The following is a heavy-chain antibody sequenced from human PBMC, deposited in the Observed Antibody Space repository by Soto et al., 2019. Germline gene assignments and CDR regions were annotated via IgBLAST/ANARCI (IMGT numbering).Heavy chain of an antibody. D-gene: IGHD6-19*01. CDR1: GGTFSSYT. Sequence: SVKVSCKASGGTFSSYTISWVRQAPGQGLEWMGRIIPILGIANYAQKFQGRVTITADKSTSTAYMELSSLRSKDTAVYYCARVGIAVGAFDIWGQGTMVTVSS. CDR2: IIPILGIA. V-gene: IGHV1-69*02. J-gene: IGHJ3*02. CDR3: ARVGIAVGAFDI.